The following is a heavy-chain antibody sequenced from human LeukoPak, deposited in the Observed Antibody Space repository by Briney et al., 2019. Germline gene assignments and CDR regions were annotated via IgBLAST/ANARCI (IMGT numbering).Heavy chain of an antibody. CDR3: ARGRGGIGMAVSFN. V-gene: IGHV3-21*01. Sequence: PGGSLRLSCAASGFTFNTYNINWVRQAPGKGLEWVSSIGSNSSYVYYADSLKGRLTISRDNAKNSLYLQMNSLRVEDTAVYYCARGRGGIGMAVSFNWGQGTLVTVSS. J-gene: IGHJ4*02. CDR2: IGSNSSYV. CDR1: GFTFNTYN. D-gene: IGHD6-19*01.